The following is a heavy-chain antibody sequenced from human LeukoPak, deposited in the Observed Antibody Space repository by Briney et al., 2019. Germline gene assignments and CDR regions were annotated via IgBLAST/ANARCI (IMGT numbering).Heavy chain of an antibody. Sequence: SETLSLTCAVYSGSFSGYYWSWIRQPPGKGLEWIGEINHSGSTNYNPSLKSRVTISVDTSKNQFSLKLSSVTAADTAVYYCARDPGYYDFWSGYLAYFDYWGQGTLVTVSS. J-gene: IGHJ4*02. CDR3: ARDPGYYDFWSGYLAYFDY. V-gene: IGHV4-34*01. D-gene: IGHD3-3*01. CDR1: SGSFSGYY. CDR2: INHSGST.